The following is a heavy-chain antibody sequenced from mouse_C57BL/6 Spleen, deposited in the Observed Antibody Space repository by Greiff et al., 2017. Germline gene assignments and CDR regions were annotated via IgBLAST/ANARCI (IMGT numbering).Heavy chain of an antibody. J-gene: IGHJ4*01. CDR1: GYTFTSYW. Sequence: VQLQQSGTVLARPGASVKMSCKTSGYTFTSYWMHWVKQRPGQGLEWIGAIYPGNSDTSYNQKFKGKAKLTAVTSASTAYMELSSLTNEDSAVYYCTRDRYGNYDAMDYWGQGTSVTVSS. CDR2: IYPGNSDT. D-gene: IGHD2-10*02. V-gene: IGHV1-5*01. CDR3: TRDRYGNYDAMDY.